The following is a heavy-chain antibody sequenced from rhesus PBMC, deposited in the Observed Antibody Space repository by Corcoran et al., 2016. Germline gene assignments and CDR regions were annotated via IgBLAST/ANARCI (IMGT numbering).Heavy chain of an antibody. CDR2: ISGSRGST. CDR1: GGSVSSSNW. CDR3: AREDPGGIAAAGVDY. D-gene: IGHD6-43*01. J-gene: IGHJ4*01. V-gene: IGHV4-65*01. Sequence: QVQLQESGPGLVKPSETLSLTCAVSGGSVSSSNWWSWIRQPPGKGLEWIGDISGSRGSTYYNPSLKSRVTISTGTSKNQFSLKLSSVTAADTAVYYCAREDPGGIAAAGVDYWGQGVLVTVSS.